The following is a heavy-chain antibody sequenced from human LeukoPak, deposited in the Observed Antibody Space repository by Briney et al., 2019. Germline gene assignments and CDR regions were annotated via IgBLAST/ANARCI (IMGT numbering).Heavy chain of an antibody. CDR1: GYTFTNFD. CDR2: MNPNTGHT. Sequence: GASVKVSYKASGYTFTNFDINWVRQATGQGLEWLGWMNPNTGHTGFAQKFQGRVTMTRDTSISTAFLDLNTLTSDDTAVYYCARSGFGFESHFDAWGQGTPVTVSS. J-gene: IGHJ4*02. V-gene: IGHV1-8*01. D-gene: IGHD3-10*01. CDR3: ARSGFGFESHFDA.